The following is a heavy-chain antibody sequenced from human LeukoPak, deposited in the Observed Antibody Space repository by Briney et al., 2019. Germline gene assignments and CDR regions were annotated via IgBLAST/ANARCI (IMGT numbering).Heavy chain of an antibody. CDR2: ISGYNGNT. Sequence: ASVKVSCKASGYTFTSYGVTWVRQAPGQGLEWMGLISGYNGNTKYAQKLQGRVTMITDAATSTAYMELRSLRSDDTAVYYCARRYCSGGSCNSWFDYWGQGTLVTVSS. J-gene: IGHJ4*02. CDR1: GYTFTSYG. D-gene: IGHD2-15*01. V-gene: IGHV1-18*01. CDR3: ARRYCSGGSCNSWFDY.